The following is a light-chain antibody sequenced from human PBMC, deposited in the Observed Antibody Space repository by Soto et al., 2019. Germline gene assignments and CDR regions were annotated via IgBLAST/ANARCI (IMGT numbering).Light chain of an antibody. J-gene: IGKJ3*01. V-gene: IGKV1D-12*01. CDR1: QYISIW. CDR3: QQGRTCPFS. CDR2: SAS. Sequence: DIQMTQSPSFVSASLGDRVTLTCRASQYISIWLAWYQQRLGEAPRLLIFSASTLKDGVPARFSGSGSGTDFTLTISGLKPEDVATYYCQQGRTCPFSFGPGTKV.